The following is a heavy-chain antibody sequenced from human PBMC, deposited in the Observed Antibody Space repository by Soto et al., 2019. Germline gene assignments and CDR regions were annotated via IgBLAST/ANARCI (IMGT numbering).Heavy chain of an antibody. V-gene: IGHV3-21*01. D-gene: IGHD3-3*01. CDR2: ISSSSSYI. CDR1: GFTFSSYW. J-gene: IGHJ6*02. CDR3: ARDSEPITIFGVVTFSPPKDYGMDV. Sequence: SGGSLRLSCAASGFTFSSYWMSWVRQAPGKGLEWVSSISSSSSYIYYADSVKGRFTISRDNAKNSLYLQMNSLRAEDTAVYYCARDSEPITIFGVVTFSPPKDYGMDVWGQGTTVTVSS.